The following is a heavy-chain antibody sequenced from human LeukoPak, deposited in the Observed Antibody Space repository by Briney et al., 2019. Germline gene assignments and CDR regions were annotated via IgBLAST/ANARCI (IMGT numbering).Heavy chain of an antibody. CDR3: ARTVVVPAAIVGVGSFDY. CDR2: MNPNSGNT. V-gene: IGHV1-8*01. CDR1: GYTFTSYD. Sequence: ASVKVSCKASGYTFTSYDINWVRQATGQGLEWMGWMNPNSGNTGYAQKFKGRVTMTRNTSISTAYMELSSLRSEDTAVYYCARTVVVPAAIVGVGSFDYWGQGTLVTVSS. J-gene: IGHJ4*02. D-gene: IGHD2-2*01.